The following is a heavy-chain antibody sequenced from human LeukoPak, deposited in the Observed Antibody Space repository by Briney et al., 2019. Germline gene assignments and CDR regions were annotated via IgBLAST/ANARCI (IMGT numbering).Heavy chain of an antibody. CDR2: VYYSGIN. CDR1: GGSINNTIFY. D-gene: IGHD6-13*01. V-gene: IGHV4-39*01. J-gene: IGHJ4*02. Sequence: PSETLSLTCTVSGGSINNTIFYWGWIRQPPGKGLEWIGTVYYSGINYSSPSLKSRVTLSVDTSKNQFSLKLSSVTAADTAVYYCARHGRGAAAGSDYWGQGTLVTVSS. CDR3: ARHGRGAAAGSDY.